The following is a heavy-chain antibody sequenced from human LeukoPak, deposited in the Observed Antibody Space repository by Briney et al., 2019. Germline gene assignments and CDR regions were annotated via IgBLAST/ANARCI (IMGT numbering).Heavy chain of an antibody. Sequence: SETLSLTCTVSGAPIKSYYWSWVRQPPGKGLEWLGEIFYSGSTKYNPSLKSRVIMSIDTSNNHFSLKVNSVTAADTAVYYCARLLYFGSGRPHNWFDPWGQGTLVTVPS. CDR2: IFYSGST. D-gene: IGHD3-10*01. CDR3: ARLLYFGSGRPHNWFDP. J-gene: IGHJ5*02. V-gene: IGHV4-59*01. CDR1: GAPIKSYY.